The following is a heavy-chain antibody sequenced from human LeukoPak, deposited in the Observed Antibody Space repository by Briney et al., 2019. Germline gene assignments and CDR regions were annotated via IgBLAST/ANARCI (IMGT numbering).Heavy chain of an antibody. Sequence: SETLSLTCTVSGGSISSYYWSWIRQPPGKGLECIGYISYSGSTNYNPFLKSRVTMSVDTSKNQFSLKLTSVTAADTAVYYCARRIVNSALDLFDYWGQGTLVTVAS. CDR1: GGSISSYY. V-gene: IGHV4-59*01. D-gene: IGHD1-26*01. CDR2: ISYSGST. J-gene: IGHJ4*02. CDR3: ARRIVNSALDLFDY.